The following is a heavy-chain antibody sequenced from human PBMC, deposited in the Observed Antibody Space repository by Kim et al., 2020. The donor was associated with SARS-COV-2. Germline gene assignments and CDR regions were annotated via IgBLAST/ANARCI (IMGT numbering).Heavy chain of an antibody. D-gene: IGHD1-26*01. Sequence: NYSPSFQGHVTISADKSISTAYLQWSSLKASDTAMYYCARHYGWSGSYNYWGQGTLVTVSS. CDR3: ARHYGWSGSYNY. J-gene: IGHJ4*02. V-gene: IGHV5-10-1*01.